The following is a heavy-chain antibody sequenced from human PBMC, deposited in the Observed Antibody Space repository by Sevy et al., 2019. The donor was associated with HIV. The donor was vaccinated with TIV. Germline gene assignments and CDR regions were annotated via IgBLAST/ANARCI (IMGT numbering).Heavy chain of an antibody. Sequence: ASVKVSCKASGYTFTSYDINWVRQATGQGLEWMGWMNPNRGNTGYAQKFQGRVTMTRNTSISTACMELSSLRSEDTAVYYCARGVGIVVVPAATNWFDPWGQGTLVTVSS. CDR2: MNPNRGNT. J-gene: IGHJ5*02. CDR1: GYTFTSYD. V-gene: IGHV1-8*01. D-gene: IGHD2-2*03. CDR3: ARGVGIVVVPAATNWFDP.